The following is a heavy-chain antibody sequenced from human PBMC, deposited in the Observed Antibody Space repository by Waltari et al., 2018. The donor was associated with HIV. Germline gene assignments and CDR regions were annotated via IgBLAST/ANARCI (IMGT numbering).Heavy chain of an antibody. CDR1: RISFFNSYG. CDR3: AKDRRQGYYYDKNGERPVDS. Sequence: SCAASRISFFNSYGMHWVRQAPGKGLEWVETISYDDANVYYADSVKCRVTVSRHKSKNTLYLQRYSLRGEDTVVYYCAKDRRQGYYYDKNGERPVDSWGQGTLVTVSS. J-gene: IGHJ4*02. CDR2: ISYDDANV. V-gene: IGHV3-30*18. D-gene: IGHD3-22*01.